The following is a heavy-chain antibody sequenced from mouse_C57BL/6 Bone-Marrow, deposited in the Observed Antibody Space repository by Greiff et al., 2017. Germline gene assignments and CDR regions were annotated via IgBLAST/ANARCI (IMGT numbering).Heavy chain of an antibody. D-gene: IGHD3-2*02. CDR1: GYTFTSYW. J-gene: IGHJ2*01. V-gene: IGHV1-64*01. CDR3: AKEQLRLLYYFDY. CDR2: IHPNSGST. Sequence: VKLQQPGAELVKPGASVKLSCKASGYTFTSYWMHWVKQRPGQGLEWIGMIHPNSGSTNYNEKFKSKATLTVDKSSSTAYMQLSSLTSEDSAVYYCAKEQLRLLYYFDYWGQGTTLTVSS.